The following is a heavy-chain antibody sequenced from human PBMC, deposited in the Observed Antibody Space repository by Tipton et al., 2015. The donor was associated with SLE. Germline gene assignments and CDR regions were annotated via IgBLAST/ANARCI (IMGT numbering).Heavy chain of an antibody. J-gene: IGHJ6*03. CDR2: INHSGST. Sequence: TLSLTCAVYGGPFSGFYWSWIRQPPGKGLEWIGEINHSGSTNYNPSLKSQVTMSVDTSKNQFSLKLSSVTAADTAVYYCATVGNYEVFYYYYYMDVWGKGTTITVSS. D-gene: IGHD4-11*01. V-gene: IGHV4-34*01. CDR1: GGPFSGFY. CDR3: ATVGNYEVFYYYYYMDV.